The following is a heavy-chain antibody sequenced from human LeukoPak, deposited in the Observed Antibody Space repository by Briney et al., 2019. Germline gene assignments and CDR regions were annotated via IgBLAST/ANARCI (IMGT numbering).Heavy chain of an antibody. CDR2: ISGSGGST. CDR3: TRHALDGDYWPDYYYYMDV. Sequence: GGSLRLSCAASGVTFSSYAMSWVRQAPGKGLEWVSAISGSGGSTYYADSVKGRFTISRDDSKNTAYLQMNSLKTEDTAVYYCTRHALDGDYWPDYYYYMDVWGKGTTVTVSS. J-gene: IGHJ6*03. CDR1: GVTFSSYA. V-gene: IGHV3-23*01. D-gene: IGHD4-17*01.